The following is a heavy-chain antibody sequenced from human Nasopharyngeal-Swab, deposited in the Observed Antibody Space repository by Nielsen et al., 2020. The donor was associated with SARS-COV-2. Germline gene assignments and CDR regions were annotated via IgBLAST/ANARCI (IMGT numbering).Heavy chain of an antibody. CDR2: IKQDGSEK. CDR3: TRDYGDDGNYYYGLDV. CDR1: GFTFSSYW. V-gene: IGHV3-7*01. D-gene: IGHD4-17*01. Sequence: GESLKISCAASGFTFSSYWMSWVRQAPGKGLGWVANIKQDGSEKYHVDSVKGLFTISRDNAKNSLYLQMNSLRDEDTAVYYCTRDYGDDGNYYYGLDVWGQGTTVTVSS. J-gene: IGHJ6*02.